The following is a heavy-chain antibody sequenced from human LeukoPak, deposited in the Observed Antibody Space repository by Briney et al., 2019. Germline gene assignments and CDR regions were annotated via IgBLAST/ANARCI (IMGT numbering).Heavy chain of an antibody. Sequence: ASVKVSCKASGYTFTGYYMHWVRQAPGQGLEWMGWINPNSGGTNYAQKFQGWVSMTRDTSISTAYMELSRLRSDDTAVYYCARSASQQQPSAAFDIWGQGTMVTVSS. J-gene: IGHJ3*02. CDR2: INPNSGGT. D-gene: IGHD6-13*01. CDR3: ARSASQQQPSAAFDI. CDR1: GYTFTGYY. V-gene: IGHV1-2*04.